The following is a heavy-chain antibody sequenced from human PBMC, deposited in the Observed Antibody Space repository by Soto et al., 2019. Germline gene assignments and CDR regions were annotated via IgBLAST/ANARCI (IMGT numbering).Heavy chain of an antibody. V-gene: IGHV3-11*01. J-gene: IGHJ6*02. CDR3: ARDFRNKGMDV. CDR1: GFSLSGYY. CDR2: ISGPGSSI. Sequence: GGSLRLSCVASGFSLSGYYMTSIRQAPGKGLEWLSYISGPGSSIFYTDSVKGRFIISRDNAKNSLYLQMNSLRAEDTAVYYCARDFRNKGMDVWGQGTTVTVSS.